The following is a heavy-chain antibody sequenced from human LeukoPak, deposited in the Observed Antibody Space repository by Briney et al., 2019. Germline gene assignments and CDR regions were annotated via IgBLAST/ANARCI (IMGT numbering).Heavy chain of an antibody. CDR3: ARDRTYGGGSGTLDY. CDR1: GFTVSSNY. Sequence: GGSLRLSCAASGFTVSSNYMSWVRQAPGKGLEWVSVIYSGGSTYYADSVKGRFTISRDNSKNTLYLQMNSLRAEDTAVYYCARDRTYGGGSGTLDYWGQGTLVTVSS. D-gene: IGHD4/OR15-4a*01. J-gene: IGHJ4*02. CDR2: IYSGGST. V-gene: IGHV3-66*01.